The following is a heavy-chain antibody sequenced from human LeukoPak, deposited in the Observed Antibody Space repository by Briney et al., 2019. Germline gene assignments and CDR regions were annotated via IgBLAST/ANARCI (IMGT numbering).Heavy chain of an antibody. CDR1: GFNFGSYS. D-gene: IGHD1-26*01. V-gene: IGHV3-21*01. CDR3: ARAYSETYGLGYYYMDV. Sequence: GGSLRLSCAASGFNFGSYSMTWVRQAPGKGLEWVSVISADSAATFYADSAKGRFTISRDNAKNSLYLQMNSLRAEDTAVYYCARAYSETYGLGYYYMDVWGKGTTVTISS. J-gene: IGHJ6*03. CDR2: ISADSAAT.